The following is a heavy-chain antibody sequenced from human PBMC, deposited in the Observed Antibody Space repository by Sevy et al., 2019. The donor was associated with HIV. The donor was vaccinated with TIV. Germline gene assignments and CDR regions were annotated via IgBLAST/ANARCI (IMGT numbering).Heavy chain of an antibody. J-gene: IGHJ4*02. Sequence: GGSLRLSCAASGFTFSSYGMHWVRQAPGKGLEWVAVISYDGSNKYYADSVKGRFTISRDNSKNTLYLQMNSLRAEDTAVYYCAKITGTTGYGGQGTLVTVSS. V-gene: IGHV3-30*18. CDR1: GFTFSSYG. D-gene: IGHD1-20*01. CDR3: AKITGTTGY. CDR2: ISYDGSNK.